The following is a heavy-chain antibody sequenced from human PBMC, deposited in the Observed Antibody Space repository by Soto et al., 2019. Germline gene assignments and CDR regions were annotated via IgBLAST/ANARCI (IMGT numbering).Heavy chain of an antibody. J-gene: IGHJ4*02. CDR1: GGSISSEDYY. Sequence: QVQLQESGPGLVKPSQTLSLTCTVSGGSISSEDYYWSWVRQPPGKGLEWIGYIYYSGSTYYNPSLKSRVTISLDTSKNQFSLKLSSVTAADTAVYYCATQTVTTSQVNYWGQGTLVTVSS. D-gene: IGHD4-17*01. V-gene: IGHV4-30-4*01. CDR3: ATQTVTTSQVNY. CDR2: IYYSGST.